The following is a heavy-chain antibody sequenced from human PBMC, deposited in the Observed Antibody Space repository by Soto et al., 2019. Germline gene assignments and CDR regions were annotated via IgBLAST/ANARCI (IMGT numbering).Heavy chain of an antibody. D-gene: IGHD6-19*01. Sequence: GASVKVSCKASGGTFSSYAISWVRQAPGQGLEWMGGIIPIFGTANYAQKFQGRVTITADESTSTAYMELSSLRSEDTAVYYCARRRAVAGYYYYYGMDVWGQGTTVTVSS. J-gene: IGHJ6*02. CDR3: ARRRAVAGYYYYYGMDV. CDR2: IIPIFGTA. CDR1: GGTFSSYA. V-gene: IGHV1-69*13.